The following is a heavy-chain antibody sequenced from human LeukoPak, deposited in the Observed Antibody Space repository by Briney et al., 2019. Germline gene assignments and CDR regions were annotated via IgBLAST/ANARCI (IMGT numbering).Heavy chain of an antibody. J-gene: IGHJ4*02. CDR1: GFTFSTYA. CDR2: INDNSYST. Sequence: GGSLRLSCAASGFTFSTYAMTWVRQAPGKGLEWVSSINDNSYSTYYADSVKGRFTISRDNSRNTLFLQMSSLRAEDTALYYCAKLFSYCTGGTCYSFPDFWDLGTLVTVSS. V-gene: IGHV3-23*01. CDR3: AKLFSYCTGGTCYSFPDF. D-gene: IGHD2-15*01.